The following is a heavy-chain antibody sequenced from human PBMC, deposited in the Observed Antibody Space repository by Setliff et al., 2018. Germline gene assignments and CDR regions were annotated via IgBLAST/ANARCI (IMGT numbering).Heavy chain of an antibody. J-gene: IGHJ6*03. CDR2: VRRNTNSYAT. CDR1: EFSLSDFH. Sequence: LSCAASEFSLSDFHMHWVRQAPGKGLEWVGRVRRNTNSYATAYSASLKGRFTISRDDSKNTAYLQMNSLQSEDTAVYYCARRGVGMGMDVWGKGTTVTVSS. CDR3: ARRGVGMGMDV. D-gene: IGHD2-2*01. V-gene: IGHV3-73*01.